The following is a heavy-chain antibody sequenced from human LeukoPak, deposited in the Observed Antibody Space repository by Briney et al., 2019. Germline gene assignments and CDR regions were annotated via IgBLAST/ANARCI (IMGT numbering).Heavy chain of an antibody. V-gene: IGHV4-34*01. CDR2: INHSGST. J-gene: IGHJ5*02. CDR3: ARGASKYQLLLNWFDP. D-gene: IGHD2-2*01. Sequence: PSETLSLTCTVSGGSISGYYWSWIRQPPGKGLEWIGEINHSGSTNYNPSLKSRVTISVDTSKNQFSLKLSSVTAADTAVYYCARGASKYQLLLNWFDPWGQGTLVTVSS. CDR1: GGSISGYY.